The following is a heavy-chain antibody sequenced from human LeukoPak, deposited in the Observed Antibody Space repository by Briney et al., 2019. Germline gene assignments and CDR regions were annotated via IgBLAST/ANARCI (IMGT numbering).Heavy chain of an antibody. CDR2: IYTSGST. J-gene: IGHJ6*03. V-gene: IGHV4-4*07. D-gene: IGHD4-11*01. CDR3: ARAEYSNHMYYYYYYMDV. CDR1: GGSISSYY. Sequence: SETLSLTCTVSGGSISSYYWSWIRQPAGKGLEWIGRIYTSGSTNYNPSLKSRVIMSVDTSKNQFSLKLSSVTAADTAVYYCARAEYSNHMYYYYYYMDVWGKGTTVTVSS.